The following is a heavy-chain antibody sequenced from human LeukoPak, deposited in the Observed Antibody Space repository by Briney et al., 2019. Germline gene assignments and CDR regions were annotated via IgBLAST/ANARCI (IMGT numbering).Heavy chain of an antibody. CDR3: ASWPVGWYGEDS. CDR2: ISAYNGNT. CDR1: GYTFTDYD. J-gene: IGHJ4*02. D-gene: IGHD6-19*01. Sequence: GASVKVSCKASGYTFTDYDIYWVRQAPGQGLEWMGWISAYNGNTNYAQKLQGRVTMTTDTSTSTAYMELRSLRSDDTAVYYCASWPVGWYGEDSWGQGTLVTVSS. V-gene: IGHV1-18*04.